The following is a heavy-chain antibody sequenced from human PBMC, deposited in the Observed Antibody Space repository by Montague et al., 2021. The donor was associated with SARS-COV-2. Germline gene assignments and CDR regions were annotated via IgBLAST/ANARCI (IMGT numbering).Heavy chain of an antibody. CDR3: ARGALFYDSSGYYSGAFDI. V-gene: IGHV4-4*07. J-gene: IGHJ3*02. CDR1: GGSISSYY. Sequence: SETLSLTCTVSGGSISSYYWNWIRQPAGKGLEWIGRIYTSGSTNYDPSLKSRVTMSVDTSKNQFSLKLSSVTAADTAVYYCARGALFYDSSGYYSGAFDIWGQGTMVTVSS. CDR2: IYTSGST. D-gene: IGHD3-22*01.